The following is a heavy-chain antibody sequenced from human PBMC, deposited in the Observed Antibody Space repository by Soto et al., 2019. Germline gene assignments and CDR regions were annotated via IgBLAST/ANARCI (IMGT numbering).Heavy chain of an antibody. CDR1: GGSRSSYY. J-gene: IGHJ6*02. Sequence: PSATLSLTWPVSGGSRSSYYGSWLGPPTRKGLEWIGRIYTSGSTNYNPSLKSRVTMSVDTSKDQFSLKLSSVTAADTAVYYCARERYSYGYGRYYYYYGMDVWGQGTTVTFSS. V-gene: IGHV4-4*07. CDR3: ARERYSYGYGRYYYYYGMDV. CDR2: IYTSGST. D-gene: IGHD5-18*01.